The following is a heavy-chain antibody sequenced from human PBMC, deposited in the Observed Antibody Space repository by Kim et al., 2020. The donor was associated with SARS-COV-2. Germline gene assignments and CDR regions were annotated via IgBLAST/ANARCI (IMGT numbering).Heavy chain of an antibody. CDR1: GDSISSYY. CDR2: IYYSGST. Sequence: SETLSLICTVSGDSISSYYWSWIRQPPGKGLEWIGHIYYSGSTNYNPSLKSRVTISVDTSKNHFSLKLSSVTAADTAMYYCAREEGRLDAFDIWGQGTMVTVSS. CDR3: AREEGRLDAFDI. J-gene: IGHJ3*02. V-gene: IGHV4-59*01.